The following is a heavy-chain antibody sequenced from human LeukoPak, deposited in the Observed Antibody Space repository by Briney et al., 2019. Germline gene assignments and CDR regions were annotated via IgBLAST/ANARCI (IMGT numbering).Heavy chain of an antibody. CDR2: MNPNNGHT. CDR1: GYTFTTSD. Sequence: GASVKVSCKASGYTFTTSDINWVRQASGQGLEWMGWMNPNNGHTGYAQKFQGRVTMTRNTSINTAYMELSSLRSEDTAVYYCARRFQTWSAAFDIWGQGAMVTVSS. V-gene: IGHV1-8*01. CDR3: ARRFQTWSAAFDI. D-gene: IGHD3-3*01. J-gene: IGHJ3*02.